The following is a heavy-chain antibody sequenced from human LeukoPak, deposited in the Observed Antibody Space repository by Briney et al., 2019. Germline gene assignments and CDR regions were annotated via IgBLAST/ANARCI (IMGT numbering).Heavy chain of an antibody. J-gene: IGHJ4*02. V-gene: IGHV4-59*08. CDR1: GGSISGYY. D-gene: IGHD4-23*01. CDR2: IYYTGST. Sequence: SETLSLTCTVSGGSISGYYWSCIRQPPGKGPEWIGYIYYTGSTNYNPSLKSRVTISVDTSKNQFSLKLSSVTAADTAVYYCARRGGHGGSFDYWGQGTLVTVSS. CDR3: ARRGGHGGSFDY.